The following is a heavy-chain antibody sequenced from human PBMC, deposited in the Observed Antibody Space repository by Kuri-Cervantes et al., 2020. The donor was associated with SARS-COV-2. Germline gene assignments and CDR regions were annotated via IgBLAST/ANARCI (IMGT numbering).Heavy chain of an antibody. Sequence: GGSLRLSCAASGFTFSSYEMNWVRQAPGKGLEWVSYISSSGSTIYYADSVKGRFTISRDNAKNSLYLQMNSLRAEDTAVYYCARVGLNYGGNFRVYYYYMDVWGKGTTVTVSS. V-gene: IGHV3-48*03. CDR2: ISSSGSTI. CDR1: GFTFSSYE. J-gene: IGHJ6*03. D-gene: IGHD4-23*01. CDR3: ARVGLNYGGNFRVYYYYMDV.